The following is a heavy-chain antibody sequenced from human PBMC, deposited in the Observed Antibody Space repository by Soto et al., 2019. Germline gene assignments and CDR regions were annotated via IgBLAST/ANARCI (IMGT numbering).Heavy chain of an antibody. V-gene: IGHV4-34*01. CDR3: ARAGYYGSGSYYKSPWFDP. Sequence: SETLSLTCAVYGGSFSVYYWSWIRQPPGKGLEWIGEINHSGSTNYNPSLKSRVTISVDTSKNQFSLKLSSVTAADTAVYYCARAGYYGSGSYYKSPWFDPWGQGTLVTVSS. D-gene: IGHD3-10*01. CDR2: INHSGST. CDR1: GGSFSVYY. J-gene: IGHJ5*02.